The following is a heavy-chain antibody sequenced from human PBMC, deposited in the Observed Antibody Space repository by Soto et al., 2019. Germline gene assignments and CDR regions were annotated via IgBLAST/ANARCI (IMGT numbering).Heavy chain of an antibody. Sequence: GGSLRLSCAASGFTFSSYSMNWVRQAPGKGLEWVSSISSSSSYIYYADSVKGRFTTSRDNAKNTLYLQMNSLRAEDTAVYYCAKGDTYGSGSYYDAFDIWGQGTMVTVSS. D-gene: IGHD3-10*01. J-gene: IGHJ3*02. CDR1: GFTFSSYS. CDR3: AKGDTYGSGSYYDAFDI. V-gene: IGHV3-21*04. CDR2: ISSSSSYI.